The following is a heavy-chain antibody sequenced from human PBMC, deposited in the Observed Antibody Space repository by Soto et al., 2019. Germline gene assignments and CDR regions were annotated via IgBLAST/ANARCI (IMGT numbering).Heavy chain of an antibody. CDR1: GGSISSGGYY. CDR2: IYYSGST. J-gene: IGHJ5*02. V-gene: IGHV4-31*03. D-gene: IGHD2-15*01. CDR3: ARGRYCSGGSCYFGFYNWFDP. Sequence: SETLSLTCTVSGGSISSGGYYWSWIRQHPGKGLEWIGYIYYSGSTYYNPSLKSRVTISVDTSKNQFSLKLSSVTAADTAVYYCARGRYCSGGSCYFGFYNWFDPWGQGTLVTVS.